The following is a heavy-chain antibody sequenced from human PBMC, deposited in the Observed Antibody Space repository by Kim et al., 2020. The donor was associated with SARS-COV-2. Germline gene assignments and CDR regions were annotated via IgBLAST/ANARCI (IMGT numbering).Heavy chain of an antibody. Sequence: AQKFQGRVTITGDNSTDTAYMRLSSLRSEDTAVYYCATDFAVVTATTLDYWGQGTLVTVSS. D-gene: IGHD2-21*02. CDR3: ATDFAVVTATTLDY. V-gene: IGHV1-24*01. J-gene: IGHJ4*02.